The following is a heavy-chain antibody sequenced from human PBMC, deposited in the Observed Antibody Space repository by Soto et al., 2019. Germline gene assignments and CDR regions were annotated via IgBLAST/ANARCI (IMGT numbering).Heavy chain of an antibody. V-gene: IGHV4-31*03. CDR1: GGSISSGGYY. D-gene: IGHD3-22*01. Sequence: PSETLSLTCTVSGGSISSGGYYWSWIRQHPGKGLEGIGYIYYSGSTYYNPSLKSRVTISVDTSKNQFSLKLSSVTAADTAGYYCARGRKYYYDSSGYQTPDAFDIWGQGTMVTVSS. CDR2: IYYSGST. CDR3: ARGRKYYYDSSGYQTPDAFDI. J-gene: IGHJ3*02.